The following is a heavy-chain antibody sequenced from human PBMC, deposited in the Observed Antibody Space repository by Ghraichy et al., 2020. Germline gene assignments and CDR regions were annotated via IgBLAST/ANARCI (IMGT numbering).Heavy chain of an antibody. CDR3: ARPAHLSSGHARAFDI. J-gene: IGHJ3*02. CDR2: FYGSGTT. Sequence: SETLSLTCTVPGGSMSSYYWSWIRQSPGKGLEWIGYFYGSGTTNYNPSLKSRVTMSVDTSKNQFSLKMSSVTAADTAVYYCARPAHLSSGHARAFDIWGQGTMVTVSS. D-gene: IGHD3-22*01. V-gene: IGHV4-59*01. CDR1: GGSMSSYY.